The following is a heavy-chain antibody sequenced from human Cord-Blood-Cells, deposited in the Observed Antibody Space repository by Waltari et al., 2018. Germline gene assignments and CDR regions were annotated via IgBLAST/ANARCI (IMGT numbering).Heavy chain of an antibody. CDR3: AKDRRIAAAGTTADY. V-gene: IGHV3-9*01. CDR2: ISWNSGSI. D-gene: IGHD6-13*01. Sequence: EVQLVESGGGLVQPGRSLRLSCAASGFTFDDYAMHWVRPAPGKGLEWVSGISWNSGSIGYADSVKGRFTISRDNAKNSLYLQMNSLRAEDTALYYCAKDRRIAAAGTTADYWGQGTLVTVSS. CDR1: GFTFDDYA. J-gene: IGHJ4*02.